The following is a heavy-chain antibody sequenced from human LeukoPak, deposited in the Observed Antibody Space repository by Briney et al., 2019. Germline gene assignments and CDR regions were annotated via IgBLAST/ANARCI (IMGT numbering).Heavy chain of an antibody. V-gene: IGHV3-21*06. CDR3: ARDSDYGDYFDH. J-gene: IGHJ4*02. CDR1: DFTFSAYT. D-gene: IGHD4-17*01. Sequence: GGSLRLSSAASDFTFSAYTMNRIRLAPGKGLEWVSSISSSRTYIYYADSVKGRFTISRDNAKNSLYLQMNSLRAEDTALYFCARDSDYGDYFDHWGQGTLVTVSS. CDR2: ISSSRTYI.